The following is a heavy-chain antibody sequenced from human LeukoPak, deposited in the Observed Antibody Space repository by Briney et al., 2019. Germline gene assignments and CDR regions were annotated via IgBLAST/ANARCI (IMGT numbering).Heavy chain of an antibody. CDR3: ARDLGYGSGSPFFDY. CDR2: IYTSGST. D-gene: IGHD3-10*01. V-gene: IGHV4-61*02. Sequence: PSETLSLTCTVSGGSISSGSYYWSWIRQPAGKGLEWIGRIYTSGSTNYNPSLKSRVTISVDTSKNQFSLKLSSVTAADTAVYYCARDLGYGSGSPFFDYWGQGTLVTVSS. CDR1: GGSISSGSYY. J-gene: IGHJ4*02.